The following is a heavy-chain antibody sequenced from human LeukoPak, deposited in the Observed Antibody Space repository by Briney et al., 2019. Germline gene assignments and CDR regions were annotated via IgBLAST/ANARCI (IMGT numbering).Heavy chain of an antibody. CDR1: GFTVNSNY. CDR3: ARDSLGEYFDY. Sequence: GGSLRLSCAASGFTVNSNYMSWVRQAPGKGLEWVSVIYSGGSTYYADSMKGRFTISRDNSKNTLYLQMNSLRAEDTAVYYCARDSLGEYFDYWGQGTLVTVSS. D-gene: IGHD3-16*01. CDR2: IYSGGST. J-gene: IGHJ4*02. V-gene: IGHV3-66*02.